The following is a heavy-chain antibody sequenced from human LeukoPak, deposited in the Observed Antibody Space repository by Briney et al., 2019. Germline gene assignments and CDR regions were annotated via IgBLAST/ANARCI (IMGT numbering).Heavy chain of an antibody. Sequence: SQTLSLTCAVSGGSISSGDYSWSWIRQPPGKGLEWVGYIYHSGRTFYNPSLKSRVTISVDTSKNQISLEVTSVTAADTAVYYCARDGGYGHYDYWGRGTLVTVSS. CDR3: ARDGGYGHYDY. CDR1: GGSISSGDYS. CDR2: IYHSGRT. D-gene: IGHD5-18*01. J-gene: IGHJ4*02. V-gene: IGHV4-30-2*01.